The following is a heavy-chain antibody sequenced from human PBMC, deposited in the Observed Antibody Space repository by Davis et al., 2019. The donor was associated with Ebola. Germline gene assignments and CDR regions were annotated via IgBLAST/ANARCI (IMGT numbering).Heavy chain of an antibody. V-gene: IGHV1-3*01. CDR3: ARAYCSGDSCYSYYLDY. CDR1: GYTFTSYT. CDR2: INAGNDNT. Sequence: AASVKVSCKTSGYTFTSYTIHWVRQAPGQRLEWMGWINAGNDNTRYSQNFQGRVTITTDTSASTACMELSSLRSEDTAVYYCARAYCSGDSCYSYYLDYWAREPWSPSPQ. J-gene: IGHJ4*02. D-gene: IGHD2-15*01.